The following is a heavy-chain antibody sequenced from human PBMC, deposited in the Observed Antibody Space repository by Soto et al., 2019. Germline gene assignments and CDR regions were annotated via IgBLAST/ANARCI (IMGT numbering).Heavy chain of an antibody. CDR2: IKSKTDGGTT. CDR1: GFTFSNAW. Sequence: PGGSLRLSCAASGFTFSNAWMSWVRQAPGKGLEWVGRIKSKTDGGTTDYAAPVKGRFTISRDDSKNTLYLQMNSLKTEDTAVYYCTTHDYGDYGRDYWGQGTLVTVSS. D-gene: IGHD4-17*01. CDR3: TTHDYGDYGRDY. V-gene: IGHV3-15*01. J-gene: IGHJ4*02.